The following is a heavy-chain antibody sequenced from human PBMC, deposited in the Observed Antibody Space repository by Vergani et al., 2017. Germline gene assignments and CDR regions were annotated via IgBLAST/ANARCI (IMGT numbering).Heavy chain of an antibody. Sequence: QVQLVESGGGVVQPGRSLRLSCAASGFTFSSYGMHWVRQAPGKGLEWVAVIWYDGSNKYYADSVKGRFTISRDNSKNTLYLQMNSLRAEDTAVYYCARGCRGDAYYYYGMDVWGQGTTVTVSS. CDR1: GFTFSSYG. V-gene: IGHV3-33*01. CDR2: IWYDGSNK. CDR3: ARGCRGDAYYYYGMDV. D-gene: IGHD4/OR15-4a*01. J-gene: IGHJ6*02.